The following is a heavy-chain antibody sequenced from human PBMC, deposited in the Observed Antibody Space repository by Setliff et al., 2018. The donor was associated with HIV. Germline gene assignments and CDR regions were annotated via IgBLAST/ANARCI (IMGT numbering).Heavy chain of an antibody. V-gene: IGHV1-69*05. CDR1: GGTFSSYA. D-gene: IGHD3-10*01. CDR3: ERAGGSGSYYPSWYYGMGV. Sequence: GASVKVSCKASGGTFSSYAISWVRQAPGQGLEWMGGIIPIFGTANYAQKFQGRVTITTDESTSTAYMELSSLRSEDTAVYYCERAGGSGSYYPSWYYGMGVWGQGTTVTVSS. CDR2: IIPIFGTA. J-gene: IGHJ6*02.